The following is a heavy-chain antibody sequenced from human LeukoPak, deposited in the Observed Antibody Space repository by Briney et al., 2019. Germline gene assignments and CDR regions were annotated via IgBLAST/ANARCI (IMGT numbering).Heavy chain of an antibody. V-gene: IGHV4-59*01. D-gene: IGHD2-21*02. CDR3: ARDIVEVTYCGGDCYSWAFDI. CDR1: GGSISSYY. CDR2: IYYSGST. J-gene: IGHJ3*02. Sequence: SETLSLTCTVSGGSISSYYWSWIRQPPGKGLDWIGYIYYSGSTNYNPSLKSRVTISVDTSKNQFSLKLSSVTAADTAVYYCARDIVEVTYCGGDCYSWAFDIWGQGTMVTVSS.